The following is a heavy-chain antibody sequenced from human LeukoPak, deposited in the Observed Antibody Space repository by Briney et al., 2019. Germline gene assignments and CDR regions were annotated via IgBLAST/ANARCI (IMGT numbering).Heavy chain of an antibody. V-gene: IGHV4-34*01. J-gene: IGHJ4*02. D-gene: IGHD6-6*01. CDR1: GGSFSGYY. CDR2: INHSGST. CDR3: ARPQRRYSSSALDY. Sequence: SETLSLTCAVYGGSFSGYYWSWIRQPPGKGLEWMGEINHSGSTNYNPSLKSRVTISVDTSKNQFSLKLSSVTAADTAVYYCARPQRRYSSSALDYWGQGTLVTVSS.